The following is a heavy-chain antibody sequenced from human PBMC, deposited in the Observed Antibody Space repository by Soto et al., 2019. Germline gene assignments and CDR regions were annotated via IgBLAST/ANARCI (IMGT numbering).Heavy chain of an antibody. J-gene: IGHJ4*02. CDR3: AKDRSSSWSLDY. Sequence: QVQLVESGGGVVQPGRSLRLSCAASGFTFSSYGMHWVRQAPGKGLEWVAVISYDGSSKYYADSVKGRFTISIDNSKNTLYLQMNSLRPEDTAVYYCAKDRSSSWSLDYWGQGTLVTVSS. V-gene: IGHV3-30*18. CDR2: ISYDGSSK. CDR1: GFTFSSYG. D-gene: IGHD6-13*01.